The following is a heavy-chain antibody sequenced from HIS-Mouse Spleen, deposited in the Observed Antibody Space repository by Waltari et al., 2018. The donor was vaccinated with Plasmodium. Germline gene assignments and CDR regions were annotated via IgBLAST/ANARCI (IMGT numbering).Heavy chain of an antibody. CDR1: GFTFSSYW. D-gene: IGHD6-13*01. J-gene: IGHJ2*01. CDR3: ASSWYWYFDL. CDR2: IKQDGSGK. Sequence: EVQLVESGGGLVQPGGSLRLSCAASGFTFSSYWMSWVRQAPGKGLKRVAKIKQDGSGKCYVDSVKGRFTISRDNAKNSLYLQMNSLRAEDTAVYYCASSWYWYFDLWGRGTLVTVSS. V-gene: IGHV3-7*01.